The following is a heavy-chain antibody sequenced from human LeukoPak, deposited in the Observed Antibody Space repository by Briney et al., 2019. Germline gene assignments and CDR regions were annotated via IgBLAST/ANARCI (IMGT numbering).Heavy chain of an antibody. CDR3: AKDLHWGLDY. CDR1: GFAFNTYG. J-gene: IGHJ4*02. D-gene: IGHD7-27*01. CDR2: ISGSGGST. Sequence: PGGSLRLSCAASGFAFNTYGMSWVRQAPGKGLEWVSAISGSGGSTYYADSVQGRFTISRDNSKSTLYLQMNNLRAEDTAAYYCAKDLHWGLDYWGQGTLVTVSS. V-gene: IGHV3-23*01.